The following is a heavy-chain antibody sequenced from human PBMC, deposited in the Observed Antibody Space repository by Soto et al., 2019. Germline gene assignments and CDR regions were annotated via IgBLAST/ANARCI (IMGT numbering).Heavy chain of an antibody. CDR1: GGSISSSSYY. Sequence: SETLSLTCTVSGGSISSSSYYWGWIRQPPGKGLEWIGSIYYSGSTYYNPSLKSRVTISVDTSKNQFSLKLNSVTAADTAVYYYERHSTCYCQVMDVWGKGTTVTVSS. CDR2: IYYSGST. V-gene: IGHV4-39*01. CDR3: ERHSTCYCQVMDV. J-gene: IGHJ6*03. D-gene: IGHD2-15*01.